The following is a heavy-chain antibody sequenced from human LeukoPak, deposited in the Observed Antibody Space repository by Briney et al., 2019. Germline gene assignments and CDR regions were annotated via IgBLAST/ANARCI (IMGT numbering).Heavy chain of an antibody. J-gene: IGHJ4*02. D-gene: IGHD5-12*01. V-gene: IGHV3-30*18. CDR2: ISYDGSNK. CDR3: AKVYRGYKGYGDY. Sequence: PGRSLRLSCAASGFTFSSYGMHWVRQAPGKGLEWVAVISYDGSNKYYADSVKGRFTISRDNSKNTLYLQMNSLRAEDTAVYYCAKVYRGYKGYGDYWGQGTLVTVSS. CDR1: GFTFSSYG.